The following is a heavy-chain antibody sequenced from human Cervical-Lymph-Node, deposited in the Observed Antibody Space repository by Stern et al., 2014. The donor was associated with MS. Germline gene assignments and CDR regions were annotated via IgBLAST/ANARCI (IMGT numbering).Heavy chain of an antibody. CDR2: INPSGDSA. Sequence: QVQLVDSGAEVKKPGASVKVSCKASGYTFTSHYMHWVRQAPGQGLEWVGIINPSGDSASYAQKFQGRVTMTRDTSTSTVYMELSSLRSEDTAVYYCASGTGSKRPTGNYWGQGTLVTVSS. CDR3: ASGTGSKRPTGNY. V-gene: IGHV1-46*01. J-gene: IGHJ4*02. CDR1: GYTFTSHY. D-gene: IGHD3/OR15-3a*01.